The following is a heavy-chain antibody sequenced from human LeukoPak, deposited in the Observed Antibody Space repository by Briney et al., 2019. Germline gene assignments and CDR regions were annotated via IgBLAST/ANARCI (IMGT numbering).Heavy chain of an antibody. D-gene: IGHD3-22*01. V-gene: IGHV3-21*01. CDR1: GSTFSSYS. Sequence: GGSLRLSCAASGSTFSSYSMNWVRQAPGKGLEWVSSISSSSSYIYYADSVKGRFTISRDNAKNSLYLQMNSLRAEDTAVYYCAREPYDSSGLYYFDYWGQGTLVTVSS. CDR3: AREPYDSSGLYYFDY. J-gene: IGHJ4*02. CDR2: ISSSSSYI.